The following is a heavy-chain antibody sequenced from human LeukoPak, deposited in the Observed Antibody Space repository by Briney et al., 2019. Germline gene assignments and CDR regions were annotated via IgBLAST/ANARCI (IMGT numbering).Heavy chain of an antibody. V-gene: IGHV1-46*01. J-gene: IGHJ4*02. CDR3: ARSPYIDFWSGYYAPSFDY. CDR1: GGTFSSYA. D-gene: IGHD3-3*01. Sequence: ASVKVSCKASGGTFSSYAISWVRQAPGQGLEWMGIINPSGGSTSYAQKFQGRVTITRNTSISTAYMELSSLRSEDTVVYYCARSPYIDFWSGYYAPSFDYWGQGTLVTVSS. CDR2: INPSGGST.